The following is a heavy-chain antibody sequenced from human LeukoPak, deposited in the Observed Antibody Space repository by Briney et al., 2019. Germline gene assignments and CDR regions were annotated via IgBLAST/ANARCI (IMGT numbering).Heavy chain of an antibody. V-gene: IGHV3-48*02. CDR2: ISSTGSPI. Sequence: PGGSLRLSCAASGFTFSSYGMNWVRQAPGKGLEWVSYISSTGSPIYYADSVKGRFTISRDNAKNSLYLQMNSLRDDDTAVYYCAQKGGTDYWGQGTLVTVSS. CDR1: GFTFSSYG. D-gene: IGHD2-15*01. CDR3: AQKGGTDY. J-gene: IGHJ4*02.